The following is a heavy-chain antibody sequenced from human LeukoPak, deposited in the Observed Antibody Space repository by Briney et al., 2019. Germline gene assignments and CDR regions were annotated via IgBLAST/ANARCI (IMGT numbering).Heavy chain of an antibody. CDR2: ISYDGSNK. V-gene: IGHV3-30-3*01. Sequence: PGGSLRLSCAASGFTFSSYAMHWVRQAPGKGLEWVAVISYDGSNKYYADSVKGRFTISRDNSKNTLYLQMNSLRAEDTAVYYCAREQPRGGAFDIWGQGTMVTVSS. CDR3: AREQPRGGAFDI. J-gene: IGHJ3*02. CDR1: GFTFSSYA. D-gene: IGHD3-10*01.